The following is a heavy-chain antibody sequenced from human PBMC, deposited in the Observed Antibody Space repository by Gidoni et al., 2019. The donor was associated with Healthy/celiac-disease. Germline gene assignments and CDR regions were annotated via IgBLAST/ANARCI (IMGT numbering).Heavy chain of an antibody. V-gene: IGHV3-9*01. J-gene: IGHJ6*02. CDR1: GFTFDDYA. CDR2: ISWNSGSI. Sequence: EVQLVESGGGLVQPGRSLRLSCAASGFTFDDYAMHWVRQAPGKGLEWVSGISWNSGSIGYADSVKGRFTISRDNAKNSLYLQMNSLRAEDTALYYCAKDFLVVAAAVGGMDVWGQGTTVTVSS. D-gene: IGHD6-13*01. CDR3: AKDFLVVAAAVGGMDV.